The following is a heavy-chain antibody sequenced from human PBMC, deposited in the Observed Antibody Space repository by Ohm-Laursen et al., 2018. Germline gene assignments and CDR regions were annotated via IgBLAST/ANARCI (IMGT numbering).Heavy chain of an antibody. Sequence: SLRLSCAASGFTFSSYAMHWVRQAPGKGLEWVAVISYDGSNKYYADSVKGRFTISRDNSKNTLYLQMNSLRAEDTAVYYCARGVTMVRETPSSYWGQGTLVTVSS. D-gene: IGHD3-10*01. CDR1: GFTFSSYA. V-gene: IGHV3-30*04. CDR3: ARGVTMVRETPSSY. J-gene: IGHJ4*02. CDR2: ISYDGSNK.